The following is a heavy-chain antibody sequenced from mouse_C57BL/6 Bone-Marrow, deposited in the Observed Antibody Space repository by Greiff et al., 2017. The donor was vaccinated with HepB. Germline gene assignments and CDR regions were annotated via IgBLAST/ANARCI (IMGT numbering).Heavy chain of an antibody. D-gene: IGHD1-1*01. J-gene: IGHJ4*01. CDR2: FYPGSGSI. V-gene: IGHV1-62-2*01. CDR1: GYTFTEYT. CDR3: ARHEEGGSYYGSSYYAMDY. Sequence: VQLQQSGAELVKPGASVKLSCKASGYTFTEYTIHWVKQRSGQGLEWIGWFYPGSGSIKYNEKFKDKATLTADKSSSTVYMELSRLTSEDSAVYFCARHEEGGSYYGSSYYAMDYWGQGTSVTVSS.